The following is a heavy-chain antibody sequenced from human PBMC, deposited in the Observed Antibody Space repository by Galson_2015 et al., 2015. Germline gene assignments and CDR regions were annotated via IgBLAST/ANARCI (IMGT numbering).Heavy chain of an antibody. Sequence: SLRLSCAASGFTFSSYWMHWVRQAPGKGLVWVSRIKGDGSDIRYADSVKGRFTMSRDNTKKTLHLHMSNLGAEDTAVYFCVRDGAKYDFDFWGQGTLVTVSS. CDR3: VRDGAKYDFDF. D-gene: IGHD4/OR15-4a*01. CDR1: GFTFSSYW. CDR2: IKGDGSDI. J-gene: IGHJ4*02. V-gene: IGHV3-74*01.